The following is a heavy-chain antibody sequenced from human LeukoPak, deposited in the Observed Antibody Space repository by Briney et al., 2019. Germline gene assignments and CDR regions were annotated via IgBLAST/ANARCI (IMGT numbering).Heavy chain of an antibody. CDR2: IYSGGST. CDR3: ARVTRSHYFDY. J-gene: IGHJ4*02. Sequence: GGSLRLSCAASGFTVSSNYMSWVRQAPGKGLEWVSVIYSGGSTYYADSVKGRFTISRDNTKNTLYLLMNSLRAEDTAVYYCARVTRSHYFDYWGQGTLVTVSS. CDR1: GFTVSSNY. V-gene: IGHV3-66*01. D-gene: IGHD1-14*01.